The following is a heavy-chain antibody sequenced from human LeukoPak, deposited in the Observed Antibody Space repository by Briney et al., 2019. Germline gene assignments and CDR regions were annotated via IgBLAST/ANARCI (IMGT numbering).Heavy chain of an antibody. J-gene: IGHJ4*02. CDR3: ARDGGGYDI. V-gene: IGHV3-7*01. CDR1: GFTFSNYW. Sequence: GGSLRLSCAASGFTFSNYWMSWVRQAPGKGLEWVANIKEDGSEKYYVDSVKGRFTISRDNAKKSLYLQMNSLRAEDTAVYYCARDGGGYDIWGQETLVTVSS. D-gene: IGHD5-12*01. CDR2: IKEDGSEK.